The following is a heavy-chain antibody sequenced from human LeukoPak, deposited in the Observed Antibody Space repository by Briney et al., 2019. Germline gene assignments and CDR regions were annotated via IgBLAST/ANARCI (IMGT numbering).Heavy chain of an antibody. CDR2: IFNTGNT. D-gene: IGHD3-10*01. J-gene: IGHJ4*02. Sequence: ASETLSLTCSVSGGSINSHYWSWIRQPPEKRLEWIGYIFNTGNTNYNPSLASRVTMSVDTSRAQFFLRLSPVTAADTAIYYCASRPADTTWYGVFDYWSQGTLVTVSS. CDR3: ASRPADTTWYGVFDY. V-gene: IGHV4-59*11. CDR1: GGSINSHY.